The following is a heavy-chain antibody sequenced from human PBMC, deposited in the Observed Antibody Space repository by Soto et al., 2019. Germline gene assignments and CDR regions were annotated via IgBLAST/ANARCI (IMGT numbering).Heavy chain of an antibody. CDR3: ARRALVASGNYELGGLDY. Sequence: PGESLKISCRGSGYSFTNYWIGWVRQMPGKGLEWMGIIYPRDSDTRYSPTFEGQVIISADKSISIAYLQWSSLKASDTAMYYCARRALVASGNYELGGLDYWGQGTLVTVSS. CDR2: IYPRDSDT. CDR1: GYSFTNYW. D-gene: IGHD3-10*01. V-gene: IGHV5-51*01. J-gene: IGHJ4*02.